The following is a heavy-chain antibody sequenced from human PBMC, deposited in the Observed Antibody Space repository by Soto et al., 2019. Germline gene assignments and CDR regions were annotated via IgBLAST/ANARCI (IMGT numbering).Heavy chain of an antibody. D-gene: IGHD2-8*01. Sequence: ENLSLTCTVSGGSVSNSNYYWGWIRQSPGKGLEWIGSVYYRGRSYSESSVKSRVTISVDTSKNQFSLNLNSVTASDTAVYCCVSRRTSVLTQAYFDYWGPGALVTVSS. V-gene: IGHV4-39*01. CDR3: VSRRTSVLTQAYFDY. J-gene: IGHJ4*01. CDR2: VYYRGRS. CDR1: GGSVSNSNYY.